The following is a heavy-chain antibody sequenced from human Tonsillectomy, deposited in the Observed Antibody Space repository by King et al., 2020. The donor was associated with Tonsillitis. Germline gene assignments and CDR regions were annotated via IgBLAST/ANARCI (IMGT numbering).Heavy chain of an antibody. CDR1: GGSISSGSYY. J-gene: IGHJ2*01. D-gene: IGHD3-3*01. V-gene: IGHV4-61*02. CDR2: IYTSGST. Sequence: PLQESGPGLVKPSQTLSLTCTVSGGSISSGSYYWSWIRQPAGKGLEWIGRIYTSGSTNYNPSLKSRVTMSVDTSKNQFSLKLSSVTAADTAVYYCARGGRRFLEWLLYDWYFDLWGRGTLVTVSS. CDR3: ARGGRRFLEWLLYDWYFDL.